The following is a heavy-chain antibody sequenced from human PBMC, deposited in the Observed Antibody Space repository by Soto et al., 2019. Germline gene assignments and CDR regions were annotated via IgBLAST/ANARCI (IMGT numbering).Heavy chain of an antibody. V-gene: IGHV4-59*01. Sequence: PSETLSLACTLSGGSMRNYFWTWIRQPPGKGLAWIGYIHSSGTTSFFPSYTPSLRSRVTISEDTSKIQLSLKVLSVTTADTAVYFCAAGEASSRNLAPYYLDFWGQGTLVTVSS. CDR2: IHSSGTT. D-gene: IGHD6-13*01. CDR3: AAGEASSRNLAPYYLDF. CDR1: GGSMRNYF. J-gene: IGHJ4*02.